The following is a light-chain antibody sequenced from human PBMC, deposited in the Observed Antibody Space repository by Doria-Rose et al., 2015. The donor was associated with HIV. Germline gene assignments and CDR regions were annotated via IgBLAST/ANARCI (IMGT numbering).Light chain of an antibody. CDR2: AAS. CDR1: QPVSTN. J-gene: IGKJ1*01. Sequence: DSRLTQSPSSLSASIGDRVTITCRSSQPVSTNLNCFQQEPGKAPKLLIYAASRLQSGVPSRFSGSGSGTDFTLTISGLQPGDFATYYCQQTYSSPPWTFGQGTKVEMK. V-gene: IGKV1-39*01. CDR3: QQTYSSPPWT.